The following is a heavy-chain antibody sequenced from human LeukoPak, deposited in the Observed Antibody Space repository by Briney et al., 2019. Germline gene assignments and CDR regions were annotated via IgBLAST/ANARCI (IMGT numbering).Heavy chain of an antibody. CDR1: GYTFTSFG. D-gene: IGHD6-19*01. J-gene: IGHJ4*02. CDR2: INAYNANT. CDR3: ARVQGSSGWYIFDY. Sequence: ASVKVSCKASGYTFTSFGISWVSQAPGQGLEWMGWINAYNANTNFEQNLQGRVTMTTYTSTSTAYMELRSLRSDDTAVYYCARVQGSSGWYIFDYWGQGTLVTVSS. V-gene: IGHV1-18*01.